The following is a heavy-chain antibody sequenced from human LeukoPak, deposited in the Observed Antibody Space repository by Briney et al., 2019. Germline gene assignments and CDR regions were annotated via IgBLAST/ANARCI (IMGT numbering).Heavy chain of an antibody. CDR2: ISVSGGST. CDR3: AKDLYCSSTSCYMDV. V-gene: IGHV3-23*01. CDR1: GFTFSSYA. Sequence: GGSLRLSCAASGFTFSSYAMSWVRQAPGEGLEWVSAISVSGGSTYYADSVKGRFTISRDNSNNTPYLQMNSLRAEDTAVYYCAKDLYCSSTSCYMDVWGKGTTVTVSS. D-gene: IGHD2-2*01. J-gene: IGHJ6*03.